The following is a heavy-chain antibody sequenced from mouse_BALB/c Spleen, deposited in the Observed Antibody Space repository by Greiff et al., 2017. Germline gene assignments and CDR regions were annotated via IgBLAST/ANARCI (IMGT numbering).Heavy chain of an antibody. D-gene: IGHD2-3*01. CDR2: INPYNGGT. CDR1: GYSFTGYT. Sequence: VQLQQSGPELVKPGASVKISCKASGYSFTGYTMNWVKQSHGKNLEWIGLINPYNGGTSYNQKFKGKATLTVDKSSSTAYMELLSLTSEDSAVYYCAREEDGSHYYAMDYWGQGTSVTVSS. V-gene: IGHV1-18*01. J-gene: IGHJ4*01. CDR3: AREEDGSHYYAMDY.